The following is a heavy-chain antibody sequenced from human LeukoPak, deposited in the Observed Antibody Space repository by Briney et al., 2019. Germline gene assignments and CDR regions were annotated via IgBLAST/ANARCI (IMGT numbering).Heavy chain of an antibody. CDR2: ISRSGDIT. V-gene: IGHV3-23*01. D-gene: IGHD6-19*01. J-gene: IGHJ4*02. Sequence: GGSLRLSCTASGFTFNTYGMNWVRLPPGKGLEWVSTISRSGDITYYADSVKGRFTISRDNSKNTLYLQMNSLRAEDTAIYYCATGSTAVAGTKYWGQGILVTVSS. CDR3: ATGSTAVAGTKY. CDR1: GFTFNTYG.